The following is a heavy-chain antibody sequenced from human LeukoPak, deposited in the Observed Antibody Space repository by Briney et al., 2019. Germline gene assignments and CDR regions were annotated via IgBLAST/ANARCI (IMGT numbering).Heavy chain of an antibody. CDR2: MSYDGTNQ. J-gene: IGHJ5*02. Sequence: GGSLRLSCAASGFTFSFYGMHWVRQAPGKGLEWVSVMSYDGTNQYSADAVKGRFIISRDNSENTLYLQMNSLRAEDTAVYYCARGGDCSSTSCYPTSWFDPWGQGTLVTVSS. D-gene: IGHD2-2*01. CDR3: ARGGDCSSTSCYPTSWFDP. CDR1: GFTFSFYG. V-gene: IGHV3-30*03.